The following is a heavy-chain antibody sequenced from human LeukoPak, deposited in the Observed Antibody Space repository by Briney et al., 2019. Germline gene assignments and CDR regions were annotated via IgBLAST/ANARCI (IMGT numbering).Heavy chain of an antibody. CDR1: GFTVSSNY. Sequence: GSLRLSCAASGFTVSSNYMSWVRQAPGKGLEWVSVIYSGGSTYYADSVKGRFTISRDNSKNTLYLQMNSLRAEDTAVYYCARAWEVYYYDSSGYYEDYWGQGTLVTVSS. CDR2: IYSGGST. V-gene: IGHV3-66*01. D-gene: IGHD3-22*01. J-gene: IGHJ4*02. CDR3: ARAWEVYYYDSSGYYEDY.